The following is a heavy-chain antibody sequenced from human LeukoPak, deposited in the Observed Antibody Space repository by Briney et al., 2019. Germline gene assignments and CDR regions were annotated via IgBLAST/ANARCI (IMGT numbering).Heavy chain of an antibody. CDR1: GYTFTGYY. V-gene: IGHV1-2*02. Sequence: ASVKVSCKASGYTFTGYYMHWVRQAPGQGLEWMGWINPNSGGTNYAQKFQGRVTMTRDTSISTAYMELSRLRSDDTAVYYCARAGAAVAGAFDIWGQGTMVTVSS. CDR2: INPNSGGT. J-gene: IGHJ3*02. CDR3: ARAGAAVAGAFDI. D-gene: IGHD6-19*01.